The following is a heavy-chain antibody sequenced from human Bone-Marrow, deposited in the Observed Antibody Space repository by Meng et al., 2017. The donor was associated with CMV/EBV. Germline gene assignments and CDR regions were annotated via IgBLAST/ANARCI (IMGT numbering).Heavy chain of an antibody. CDR3: ARDDRGYYFDY. CDR2: ISAYNGNT. CDR1: GYSFSGYG. Sequence: ASVKVSCKASGYSFSGYGISWVRQAPGQGLEWMGWISAYNGNTNYAQKLQGRVTMTTDTSTSTAYMELRSLRSDDTAVYYCARDDRGYYFDYWGQGTLVTVSS. V-gene: IGHV1-18*01. D-gene: IGHD3-22*01. J-gene: IGHJ4*02.